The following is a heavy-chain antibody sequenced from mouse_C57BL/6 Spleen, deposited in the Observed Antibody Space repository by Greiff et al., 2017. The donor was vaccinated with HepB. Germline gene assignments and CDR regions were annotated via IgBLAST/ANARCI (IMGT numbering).Heavy chain of an antibody. CDR1: GYTFTSYW. CDR2: IDPSDSYT. V-gene: IGHV1-59*01. J-gene: IGHJ2*01. D-gene: IGHD1-1*01. Sequence: QVQLQQPGAELVRPGTSVKLSCKASGYTFTSYWMHWVKQRPGQGLEWIGVIDPSDSYTNYNQKFKGKATLTVDTSSSTAYMQLSSLTSEDSAVYYCARGGSTVVERENYFDYWGQGTTLTVSS. CDR3: ARGGSTVVERENYFDY.